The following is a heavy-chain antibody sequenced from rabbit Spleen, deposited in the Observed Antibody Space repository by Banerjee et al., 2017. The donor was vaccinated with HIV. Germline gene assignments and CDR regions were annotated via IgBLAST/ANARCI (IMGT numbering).Heavy chain of an antibody. D-gene: IGHD4-1*01. J-gene: IGHJ4*01. V-gene: IGHV1S40*01. CDR3: ARETSSGWGVVSFYFNL. CDR2: IYAGSSGDT. CDR1: GFSFSSDYD. Sequence: QSLEESGGGLVKPGASLTLTCKASGFSFSSDYDMCWVRQAPGKGLQWIACIYAGSSGDTYYASWAKGRFTISKTSSTTVTLQMTSLTAADTATYFCARETSSGWGVVSFYFNLWGPGTLVTVS.